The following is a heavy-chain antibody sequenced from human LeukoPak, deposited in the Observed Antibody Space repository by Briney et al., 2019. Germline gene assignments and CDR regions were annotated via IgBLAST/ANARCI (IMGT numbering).Heavy chain of an antibody. J-gene: IGHJ4*02. V-gene: IGHV1-8*01. CDR2: MNPNSGNA. Sequence: ASVRVSCKASGYTFSGYDINWVRQATGQGLEWMGWMNPNSGNAGYAQKFQDKVTMTRNTSISTAYMELSSLRSEDTAIYYCARGAWYNSAYTALHYFDYWGQGTLVTVSS. D-gene: IGHD6-19*01. CDR3: ARGAWYNSAYTALHYFDY. CDR1: GYTFSGYD.